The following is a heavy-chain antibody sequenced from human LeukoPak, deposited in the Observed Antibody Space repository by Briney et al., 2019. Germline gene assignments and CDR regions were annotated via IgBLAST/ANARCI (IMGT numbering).Heavy chain of an antibody. CDR3: AKESNRGVATIDY. CDR2: ISSSSSYI. CDR1: GFTLSSYS. D-gene: IGHD5-12*01. V-gene: IGHV3-21*01. J-gene: IGHJ4*02. Sequence: PGGSLRLSCAASGFTLSSYSMNWVRQAPGKGLEWVSSISSSSSYIYYADSVKGRFTISRDNAKNSLYLQMNSLRAEDTAVYYCAKESNRGVATIDYWGQGTLVTVSS.